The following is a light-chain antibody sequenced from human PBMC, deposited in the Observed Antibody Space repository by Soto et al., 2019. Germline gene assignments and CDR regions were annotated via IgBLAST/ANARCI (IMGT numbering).Light chain of an antibody. Sequence: EIVMTQSPATLSVSPGERANLSCRDSQSVGSNLAWYQQKPGQAPRLLIYGASTRATGFPARFSGSGSGTEFTLTISSLQSEDFAVYYCQQYNNWPPYTFGQGTKLEIK. CDR1: QSVGSN. J-gene: IGKJ2*01. CDR2: GAS. CDR3: QQYNNWPPYT. V-gene: IGKV3-15*01.